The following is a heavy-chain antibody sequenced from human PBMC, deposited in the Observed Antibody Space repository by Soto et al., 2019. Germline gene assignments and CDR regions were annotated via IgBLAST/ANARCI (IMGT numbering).Heavy chain of an antibody. CDR1: GFTFSSYS. CDR2: ISSSSSTI. Sequence: EVQLVESGGGLVQPGGSLRLSCAASGFTFSSYSMNWVRQAPGKGLEWVSYISSSSSTIYYADSVKGRFTISRDNAKNSLYLQMNSLRDEDTAVYYCARDRGIAQTYGDYRPNWFDPWGQGTLVTVSS. CDR3: ARDRGIAQTYGDYRPNWFDP. V-gene: IGHV3-48*02. J-gene: IGHJ5*02. D-gene: IGHD4-17*01.